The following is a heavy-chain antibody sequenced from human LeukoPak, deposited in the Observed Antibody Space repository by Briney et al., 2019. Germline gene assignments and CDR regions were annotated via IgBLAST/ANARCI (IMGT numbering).Heavy chain of an antibody. Sequence: ASVKVSCKASGYTFTSYYMHWVRQAPGQGLEWMGIINPSGGSTSYAQKFQGRVTMTRDMSTSTVYMELSSLRSEDTAVYYCARSRVTAMTFDYWGQGTLVTVSP. CDR2: INPSGGST. CDR1: GYTFTSYY. D-gene: IGHD2-21*02. V-gene: IGHV1-46*01. CDR3: ARSRVTAMTFDY. J-gene: IGHJ4*02.